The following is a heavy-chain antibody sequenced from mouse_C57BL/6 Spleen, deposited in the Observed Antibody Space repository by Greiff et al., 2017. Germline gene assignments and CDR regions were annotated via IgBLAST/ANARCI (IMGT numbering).Heavy chain of an antibody. Sequence: QVHVKQPGAELVKPGASVKLSCKASGYTFTSYWMHWVKQRPGRGLEWIGRIDPNSGGTKYNEKFKSKATLTVDKPSSTAYMQLSSLTSEDSAVYYCARGDYGSSYVRDYAMDYWGQGTSVTVSS. CDR1: GYTFTSYW. J-gene: IGHJ4*01. CDR2: IDPNSGGT. V-gene: IGHV1-62-3*01. D-gene: IGHD1-1*01. CDR3: ARGDYGSSYVRDYAMDY.